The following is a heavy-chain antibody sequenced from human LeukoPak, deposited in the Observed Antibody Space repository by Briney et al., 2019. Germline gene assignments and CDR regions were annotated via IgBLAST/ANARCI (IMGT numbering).Heavy chain of an antibody. Sequence: SVKVSCKASGYTFTGYYIHWVRQAPGQGPEWMGWINPYGGGTNFAQKFQARVTMTRDTSISTAYMELTRLTSDDTALYFCARDRDTSGYYRDAFDIWGQGTTVTVSS. CDR2: INPYGGGT. CDR1: GYTFTGYY. V-gene: IGHV1-2*02. J-gene: IGHJ3*02. D-gene: IGHD5-12*01. CDR3: ARDRDTSGYYRDAFDI.